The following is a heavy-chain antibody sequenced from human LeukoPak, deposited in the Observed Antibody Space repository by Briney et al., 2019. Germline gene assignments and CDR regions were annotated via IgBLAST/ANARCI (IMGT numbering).Heavy chain of an antibody. Sequence: GGSLRLSCAASGFTFSSYSMNWVRQAPGKGLEWVSSISSSSSYIYHADSVKGRFTISRDNAKNSLYLQMNSLRAEDTAVYYCARDLQSVPQGAFDIWGQGTMVTVSS. CDR1: GFTFSSYS. D-gene: IGHD4-11*01. V-gene: IGHV3-21*01. CDR2: ISSSSSYI. J-gene: IGHJ3*02. CDR3: ARDLQSVPQGAFDI.